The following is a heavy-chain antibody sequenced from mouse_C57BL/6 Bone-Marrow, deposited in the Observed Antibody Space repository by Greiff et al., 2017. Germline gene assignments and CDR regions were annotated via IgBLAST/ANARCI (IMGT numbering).Heavy chain of an antibody. J-gene: IGHJ2*01. Sequence: VQLQQPGAELVKPGVSVKVSCKTSGNTFTSYWMHWVKQRPGQGLEWIGRIHPSDSDTNYNQKFKGKATLTVDKSSSTAYMQPSILTSEDSAVYYCAIEPLYFDYCGQGTTLTVSS. CDR3: AIEPLYFDY. CDR2: IHPSDSDT. V-gene: IGHV1-74*01. CDR1: GNTFTSYW.